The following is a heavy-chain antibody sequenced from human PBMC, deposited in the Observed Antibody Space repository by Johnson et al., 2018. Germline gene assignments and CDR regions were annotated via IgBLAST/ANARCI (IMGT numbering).Heavy chain of an antibody. Sequence: VQLVESGGGLVTPGGSLRLSCAASGFTFSSYSMNWVRQAPGKVLEWVSSISSSRSYIYYADSVKGRFPISRDNAKNSLYLQMNSLGAEDTAVYYCASMTVYYCYRDVWGEGTAVTGAS. CDR2: ISSSRSYI. V-gene: IGHV3-21*01. CDR1: GFTFSSYS. D-gene: IGHD4-17*01. J-gene: IGHJ6*03. CDR3: ASMTVYYCYRDV.